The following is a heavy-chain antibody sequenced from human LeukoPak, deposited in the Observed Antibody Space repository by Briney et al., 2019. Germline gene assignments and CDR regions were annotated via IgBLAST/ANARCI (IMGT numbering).Heavy chain of an antibody. V-gene: IGHV4-59*08. CDR3: ARIRWAVAGTSLGFDY. CDR1: GGSISSYY. CDR2: IYYSGST. Sequence: PSETLSLTCTVSGGSISSYYWSWIRQPPGKGLEWIGYIYYSGSTNYNPSLKSRVTISVDTSKNHFSLKLSSVTAADTAVYYCARIRWAVAGTSLGFDYWGQGTLVTVSS. D-gene: IGHD6-19*01. J-gene: IGHJ4*02.